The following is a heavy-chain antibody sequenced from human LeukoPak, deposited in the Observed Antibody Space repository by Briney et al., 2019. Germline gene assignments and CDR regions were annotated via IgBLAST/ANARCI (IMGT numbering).Heavy chain of an antibody. CDR2: ISAYNGNT. Sequence: ASVKVSCKASGYTFTRYGISWVRQAPGQRLEWMGWISAYNGNTNYAQKLQGRVTMTTDTSTSTAYMELRSLRSDDTAVYYCARGGTGTTGRNWFDPWGQGTLVTVSS. D-gene: IGHD1-7*01. CDR3: ARGGTGTTGRNWFDP. CDR1: GYTFTRYG. J-gene: IGHJ5*02. V-gene: IGHV1-18*01.